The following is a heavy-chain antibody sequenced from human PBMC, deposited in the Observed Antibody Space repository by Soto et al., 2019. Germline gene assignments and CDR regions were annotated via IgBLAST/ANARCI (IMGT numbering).Heavy chain of an antibody. D-gene: IGHD3-3*01. CDR1: GFTFNRHT. J-gene: IGHJ4*02. Sequence: QPGGSLRLSCAASGFTFNRHTMAWVRQGQGKGLEWVSVIGGSGTTTYYADSVKGRFDISRDNSKNEVYLQLNSLRAEDTAVYFCTKTSGDFWTGYSLWHFADWGQGTLVTVS. CDR3: TKTSGDFWTGYSLWHFAD. V-gene: IGHV3-23*01. CDR2: IGGSGTTT.